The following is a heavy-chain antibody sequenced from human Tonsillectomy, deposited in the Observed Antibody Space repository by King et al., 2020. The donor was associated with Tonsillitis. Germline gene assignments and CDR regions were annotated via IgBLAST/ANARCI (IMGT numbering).Heavy chain of an antibody. CDR1: GYTFTDYF. D-gene: IGHD3-22*01. V-gene: IGHV1-2*02. J-gene: IGHJ4*02. CDR2: INPNSGGT. CDR3: ASGKYDTSGRYYVSLEY. Sequence: VQLVESGAEVKKPGASVKVSCKTSGYTFTDYFIHWVRQAPGQGLEWMGWINPNSGGTNDAQKFQIRVTLTRDTSISTAYMELSRLTSDDTAVYYCASGKYDTSGRYYVSLEYWGQGTLVTVSS.